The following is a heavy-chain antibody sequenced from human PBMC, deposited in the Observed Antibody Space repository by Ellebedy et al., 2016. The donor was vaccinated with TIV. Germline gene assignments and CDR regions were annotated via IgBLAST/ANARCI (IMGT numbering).Heavy chain of an antibody. Sequence: GESLKISCAASGFIFSDYYMSWIRQTPGKGLEWVSYISGSGSNIQYADSVKGRFTISRDNAKKSLYLQMNSLRTEDTAVYYCAREDIVVVRDGLDVWGQGTTVTVS. CDR3: AREDIVVVRDGLDV. J-gene: IGHJ6*02. V-gene: IGHV3-11*04. CDR2: ISGSGSNI. CDR1: GFIFSDYY. D-gene: IGHD2-15*01.